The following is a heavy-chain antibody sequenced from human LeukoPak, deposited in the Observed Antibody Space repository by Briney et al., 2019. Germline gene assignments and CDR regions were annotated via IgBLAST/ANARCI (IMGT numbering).Heavy chain of an antibody. J-gene: IGHJ4*02. D-gene: IGHD3-22*01. Sequence: GGSLRLSCAASGFTFSSYAMSWVRHAPGKGLEGVSAISGSGGSTYYADSVKGRFTISRDNSKNTLYLQMNSLRAEDTAVYYCAKASYYYDSSGYPHSYYFDYWGQGTLVTVSS. V-gene: IGHV3-23*01. CDR1: GFTFSSYA. CDR2: ISGSGGST. CDR3: AKASYYYDSSGYPHSYYFDY.